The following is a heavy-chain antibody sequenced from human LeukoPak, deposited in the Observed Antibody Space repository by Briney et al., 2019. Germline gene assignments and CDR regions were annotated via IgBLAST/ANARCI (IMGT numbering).Heavy chain of an antibody. V-gene: IGHV4-4*07. Sequence: SETLSLTCTVSGGSISSYYWSWIRQPAGKGLEWNGRIYTSGSTNYNPSLKSRVTMSVDTSKNQFSLKLSSVTAADTAVYYCARDLGGDFWSGYYTGIGAFDIWGQGTMVTVSS. J-gene: IGHJ3*02. D-gene: IGHD3-3*01. CDR3: ARDLGGDFWSGYYTGIGAFDI. CDR1: GGSISSYY. CDR2: IYTSGST.